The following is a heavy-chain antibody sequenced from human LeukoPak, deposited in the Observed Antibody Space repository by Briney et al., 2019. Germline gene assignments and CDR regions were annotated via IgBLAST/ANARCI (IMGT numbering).Heavy chain of an antibody. Sequence: SQTPSLTCAVSGDSANSGGFSWSWVRQPAGKYLGWIGYIYHGGTTYYNPSLKSRVTMSLDTSKNQFSLQLTSVTAAHTAVYYCARGRTTPPGDYIFDYWGQGTLVTVTS. CDR3: ARGRTTPPGDYIFDY. D-gene: IGHD4-17*01. V-gene: IGHV4-30-2*01. CDR2: IYHGGTT. CDR1: GDSANSGGFS. J-gene: IGHJ4*02.